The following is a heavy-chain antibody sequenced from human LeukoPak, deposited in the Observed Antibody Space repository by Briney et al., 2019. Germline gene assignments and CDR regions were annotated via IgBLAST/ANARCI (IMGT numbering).Heavy chain of an antibody. CDR1: GYTFTSYA. D-gene: IGHD2-2*01. J-gene: IGHJ4*02. Sequence: ASVTVSCKASGYTFTSYAMHWVRQAPGQRLEWMGWINAGNGNTKYSQKFQGRVTITRDTSGSTAYMELSSLRSEDTAVYYCARDHIVVVPAAMRPGFDYWGQGTLVTAS. CDR2: INAGNGNT. CDR3: ARDHIVVVPAAMRPGFDY. V-gene: IGHV1-3*01.